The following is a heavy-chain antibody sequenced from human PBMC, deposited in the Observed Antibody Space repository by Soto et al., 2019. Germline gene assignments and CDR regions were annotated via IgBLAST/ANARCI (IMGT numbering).Heavy chain of an antibody. V-gene: IGHV3-33*01. CDR2: IWYDGSNK. D-gene: IGHD3-10*01. CDR3: ARDSLDIHNYYGSRSSVPPVLMQDYYGMDV. CDR1: GFTFSSYG. Sequence: GGSLRLSCAAPGFTFSSYGMHWVRQAPGKGLEWVAVIWYDGSNKYYADSVKGRFTISRDNSKNTLYLQMNSLRAEDTAVYYCARDSLDIHNYYGSRSSVPPVLMQDYYGMDVWGQGTTVSVSS. J-gene: IGHJ6*02.